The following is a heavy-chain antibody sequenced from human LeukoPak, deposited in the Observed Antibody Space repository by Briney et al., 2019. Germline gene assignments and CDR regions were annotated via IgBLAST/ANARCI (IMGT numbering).Heavy chain of an antibody. CDR1: GGSISSGGYY. CDR3: AREGGSGSYYADY. CDR2: IYYSGST. D-gene: IGHD3-10*01. V-gene: IGHV4-31*03. Sequence: PSETLSLTCTVSGGSISSGGYYWSWIRQHPGKGLELIGYIYYSGSTYYNPSLKSRVTISVDTSKNQFSLKLSSVTAADTAVYYCAREGGSGSYYADYWGQGTLVTVSS. J-gene: IGHJ4*02.